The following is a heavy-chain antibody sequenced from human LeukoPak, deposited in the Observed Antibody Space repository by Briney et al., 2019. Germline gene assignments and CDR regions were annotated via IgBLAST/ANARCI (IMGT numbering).Heavy chain of an antibody. V-gene: IGHV1-8*01. CDR1: GYTFTSYH. J-gene: IGHJ4*02. CDR3: ARPTAMVRGAPLGY. D-gene: IGHD3-10*01. Sequence: SVKGYCTASGYTFTSYHINWVRQATGHELEWLAWMNPNSGNTGYAQKFQGRVTMTRNTSISTAYMELSSLRSEDTAVYYCARPTAMVRGAPLGYWGQGTLVTVSS. CDR2: MNPNSGNT.